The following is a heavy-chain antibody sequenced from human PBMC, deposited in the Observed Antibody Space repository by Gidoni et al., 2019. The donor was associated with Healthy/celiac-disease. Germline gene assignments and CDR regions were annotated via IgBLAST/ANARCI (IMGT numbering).Heavy chain of an antibody. CDR2: IWYDGSNK. Sequence: QVQLVESGGGVVQPGRSLRLSCAASGFTFSSYGLHWVRQAPGKGLEWVAVIWYDGSNKYYADSVKGRFTISRDNSKNTLYLQMNSLRAEDTAVYYCARDRIPSTFIVGATPHYYYGMDVWGQGTTVTVSS. CDR1: GFTFSSYG. CDR3: ARDRIPSTFIVGATPHYYYGMDV. D-gene: IGHD1-26*01. V-gene: IGHV3-33*01. J-gene: IGHJ6*02.